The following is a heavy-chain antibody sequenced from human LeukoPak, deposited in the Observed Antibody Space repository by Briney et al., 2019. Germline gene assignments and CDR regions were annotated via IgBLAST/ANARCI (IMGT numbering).Heavy chain of an antibody. CDR3: AREKQWLDFDY. Sequence: GGSLRLSCAASGLTFSSRWMHWVRQAPGKGLVWVSRITNDGSSTTYADSVKGRFTISRDNAKNSLYLQMNSLRAEDTAVYYCAREKQWLDFDYWGQGTLVTVSS. CDR2: ITNDGSST. D-gene: IGHD6-19*01. CDR1: GLTFSSRW. V-gene: IGHV3-74*01. J-gene: IGHJ4*02.